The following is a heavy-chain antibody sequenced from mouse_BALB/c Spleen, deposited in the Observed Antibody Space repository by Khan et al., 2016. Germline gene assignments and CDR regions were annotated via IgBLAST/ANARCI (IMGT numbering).Heavy chain of an antibody. J-gene: IGHJ3*01. CDR1: GYTFSNYW. CDR3: EKNSDIDGFSY. V-gene: IGHV1-9*01. CDR2: ILPGSGHT. Sequence: QVQLKQSGAELMKPGASVKISCKATGYTFSNYWIEWVKPRPGHGLEWIGEILPGSGHTNCNEKFKGKATFTAETSSHTAYMQLNSLKSEDSAVYYCEKNSDIDGFSYWGQGTLVTVAA. D-gene: IGHD6-1*01.